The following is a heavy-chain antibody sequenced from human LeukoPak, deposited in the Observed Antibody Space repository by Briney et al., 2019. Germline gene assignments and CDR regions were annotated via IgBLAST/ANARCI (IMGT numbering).Heavy chain of an antibody. CDR2: IYYSGST. Sequence: SETLSLTCTVSGGSISVGGHYWSWIRRLPGKGLEWIGYIYYSGSTYYNPSLKSRVTMSVDTSKNQFSLKLSSVTAADTAVYYCARDLSGYSAFDYWGQGTLVIVS. D-gene: IGHD3-3*01. J-gene: IGHJ4*02. CDR3: ARDLSGYSAFDY. CDR1: GGSISVGGHY. V-gene: IGHV4-31*03.